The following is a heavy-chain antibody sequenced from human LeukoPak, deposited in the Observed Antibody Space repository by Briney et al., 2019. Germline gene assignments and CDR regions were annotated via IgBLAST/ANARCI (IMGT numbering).Heavy chain of an antibody. Sequence: GGSLRLSCGTSGFNFTRHGMHWVRQAPGKGLEWVAVIWHTSMSAFYSDSVKGRFIISRDNSRNTLYLQMSNLRADDTAVYYCAKELGVPAAGWQIQQWGLGTLVTVSS. V-gene: IGHV3-33*06. CDR1: GFNFTRHG. CDR2: IWHTSMSA. D-gene: IGHD6-13*01. CDR3: AKELGVPAAGWQIQQ. J-gene: IGHJ1*01.